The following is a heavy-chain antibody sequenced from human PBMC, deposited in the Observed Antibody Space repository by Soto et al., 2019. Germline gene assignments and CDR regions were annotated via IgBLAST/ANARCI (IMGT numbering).Heavy chain of an antibody. V-gene: IGHV3-23*01. CDR3: AKEEATLAPLFDY. Sequence: GGSLRLSCAASGFTFTNYAMSWVRQAPGKGLEWVSAISGSGGSTYYADSVKGRFTISRDNSENTLSLQLSSLRVEDTAVYFCAKEEATLAPLFDYWGQGALVTVSS. CDR2: ISGSGGST. J-gene: IGHJ4*02. D-gene: IGHD1-26*01. CDR1: GFTFTNYA.